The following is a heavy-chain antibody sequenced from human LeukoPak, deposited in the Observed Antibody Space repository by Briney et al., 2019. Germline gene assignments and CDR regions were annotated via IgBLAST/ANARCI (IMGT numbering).Heavy chain of an antibody. J-gene: IGHJ3*01. Sequence: ASVKVSCKASGGTFSSYAISWVRQAPGQGLEWMGRIIPILGIANYAQKFQGRVTMTTVTSTSTAYMELRSLTFDDTAVYYCARAKTLEPSPSNAFDFWGQGTMVIVSS. CDR3: ARAKTLEPSPSNAFDF. CDR1: GGTFSSYA. V-gene: IGHV1-69*04. CDR2: IIPILGIA. D-gene: IGHD1-1*01.